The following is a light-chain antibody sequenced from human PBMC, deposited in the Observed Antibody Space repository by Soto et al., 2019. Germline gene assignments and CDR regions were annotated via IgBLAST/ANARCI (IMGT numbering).Light chain of an antibody. CDR2: DAS. CDR1: QSVSSGY. CDR3: QQYGGSPRT. V-gene: IGKV3-20*01. J-gene: IGKJ1*01. Sequence: EIVLTQSPGTLSVCPGERGTLSCRASQSVSSGYLAWYQQKPGQAPRLLIYDASSRATGIPDRFSGSGSGTDFTLTISRLGPEDFAVYYCQQYGGSPRTFGQGTKVDIK.